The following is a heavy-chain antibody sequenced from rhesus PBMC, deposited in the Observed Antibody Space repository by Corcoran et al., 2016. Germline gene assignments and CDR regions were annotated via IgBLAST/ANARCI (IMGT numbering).Heavy chain of an antibody. D-gene: IGHD4-29*01. CDR2: ITYSGRT. J-gene: IGHJ4*01. V-gene: IGHV4-122*02. CDR1: GGSISSCYYY. CDR3: AREGTVADDY. Sequence: QVQLQESGPGLVKPSETLSLTCAVSGGSISSCYYYWSWIRQPPGKGLEWIGYITYSGRTSYNPSLHSRVTISRDTSKNQFSLKLSSVTAADTAVYYCAREGTVADDYWGQGVLVTVSS.